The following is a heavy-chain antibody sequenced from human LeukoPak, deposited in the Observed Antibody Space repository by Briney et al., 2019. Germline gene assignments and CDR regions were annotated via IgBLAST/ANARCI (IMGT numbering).Heavy chain of an antibody. CDR3: ARSTLGSADGFDI. CDR1: GYTFTDYY. CDR2: INPNSGGT. J-gene: IGHJ3*02. D-gene: IGHD3-10*01. V-gene: IGHV1-2*02. Sequence: ASVKVSCKASGYTFTDYYMHWVRQAPGQGLEWMGWINPNSGGTNYPQKFQGRVTMTRDTFVSTAYMELSRLRSDDTAVYYCARSTLGSADGFDIWGQGTMVTVSS.